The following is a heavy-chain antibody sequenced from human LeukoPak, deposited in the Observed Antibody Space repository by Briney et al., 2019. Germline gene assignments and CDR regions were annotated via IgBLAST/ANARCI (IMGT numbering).Heavy chain of an antibody. CDR1: GYTFTGYY. V-gene: IGHV1-2*02. CDR3: ARVLKVRVAATSNYMDV. D-gene: IGHD2-15*01. CDR2: INPNSGGT. Sequence: GASVKVSCKASGYTFTGYYMHWVRQAPGQGLEWMGWINPNSGGTNYAQKFQGRVTMTRDTSISTAYMELSRLRSDDTAVYYCARVLKVRVAATSNYMDVWGKGTTVTVS. J-gene: IGHJ6*03.